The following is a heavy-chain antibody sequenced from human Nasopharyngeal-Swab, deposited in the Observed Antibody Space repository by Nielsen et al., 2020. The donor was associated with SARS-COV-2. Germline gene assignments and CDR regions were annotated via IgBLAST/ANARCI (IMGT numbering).Heavy chain of an antibody. CDR1: GYSFTSYW. V-gene: IGHV5-51*01. CDR3: ARHVEVDSSCYYYAAGY. J-gene: IGHJ4*02. CDR2: IYPGDSDT. D-gene: IGHD3-22*01. Sequence: GESLKISCKGSGYSFTSYWIGWVRQMPGKGLEWMGIIYPGDSDTRYSPSFQGQVTISADKSISTAYLQWSSLKASDTAMYYCARHVEVDSSCYYYAAGYWGQGTLVTVSS.